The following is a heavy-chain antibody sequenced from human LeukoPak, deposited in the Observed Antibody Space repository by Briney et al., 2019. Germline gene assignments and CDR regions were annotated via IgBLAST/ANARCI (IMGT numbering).Heavy chain of an antibody. Sequence: QLWGSLRLSCAASGNYWMHWVRQAPGKGLVWVSHINSDGSRTSYADSVKGRFTISKDNAKNTVYLQMNSLRAEDTAVYYCVSFYETYWGWGTLVTVSS. CDR1: GNYW. D-gene: IGHD2/OR15-2a*01. CDR2: INSDGSRT. CDR3: VSFYETY. J-gene: IGHJ4*02. V-gene: IGHV3-74*01.